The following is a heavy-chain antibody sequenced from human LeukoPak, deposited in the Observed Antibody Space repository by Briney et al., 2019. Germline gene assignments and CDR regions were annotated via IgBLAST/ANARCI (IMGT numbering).Heavy chain of an antibody. CDR2: IYYSGST. J-gene: IGHJ6*03. D-gene: IGHD5-24*01. CDR3: AREGRYRYGYNEYHSYMDI. CDR1: GGSISSSRYY. V-gene: IGHV4-39*02. Sequence: SETLSLTCTVSGGSISSSRYYWGWVRQPPGKGLEWIVNIYYSGSTYYNPSLESRVSISVDTSKNQFSLKLSSVTAADTAVYYCAREGRYRYGYNEYHSYMDIWGKGTTVTVSS.